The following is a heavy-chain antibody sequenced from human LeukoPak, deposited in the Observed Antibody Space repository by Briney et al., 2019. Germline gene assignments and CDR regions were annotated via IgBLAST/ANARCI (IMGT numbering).Heavy chain of an antibody. CDR3: TTDLSSWYPDY. V-gene: IGHV3-15*01. D-gene: IGHD6-13*01. J-gene: IGHJ4*02. CDR2: IKSKTDGGTT. Sequence: GGSLRLSCAASGFTFSSFGMHWVRQAPGKGLEWVGRIKSKTDGGTTDYAAPVKGRFTISRDDSKNTLYLQMNSLKTEDTAVYYCTTDLSSWYPDYWGQGTLVTVSS. CDR1: GFTFSSFG.